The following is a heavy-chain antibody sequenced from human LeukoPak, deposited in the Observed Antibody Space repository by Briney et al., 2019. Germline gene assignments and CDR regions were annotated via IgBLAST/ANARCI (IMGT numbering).Heavy chain of an antibody. CDR2: IYYTGST. D-gene: IGHD5-18*01. Sequence: TSETLSLTCTVSGGSISSGDYYWSWIRQPPGKGLEWMGYIYYTGSTSYNPSLKSRVIMSVDTSKNHFSLKLSSVTAADTAVYYCARGDAAMVDYWGQGTLVTVSS. J-gene: IGHJ4*02. V-gene: IGHV4-30-4*01. CDR3: ARGDAAMVDY. CDR1: GGSISSGDYY.